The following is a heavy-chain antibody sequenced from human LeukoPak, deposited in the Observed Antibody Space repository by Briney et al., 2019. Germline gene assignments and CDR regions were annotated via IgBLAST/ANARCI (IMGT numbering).Heavy chain of an antibody. Sequence: VASVKVSCKASGYTFTNYDINWVRQAPGQGLEWMGWITPNDGHGGYAQNFQGRVTITRDTSISTAYMELSSLRSDDTAVYYCARSETGDERIGVDYWGQGTLVTVSS. CDR1: GYTFTNYD. D-gene: IGHD1-14*01. CDR2: ITPNDGHG. CDR3: ARSETGDERIGVDY. J-gene: IGHJ4*02. V-gene: IGHV1-8*03.